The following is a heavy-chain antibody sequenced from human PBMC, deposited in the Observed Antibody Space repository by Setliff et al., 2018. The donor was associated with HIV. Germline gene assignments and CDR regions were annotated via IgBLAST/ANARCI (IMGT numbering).Heavy chain of an antibody. CDR2: ISYDGSNK. Sequence: GGSLRLSCAASGFTFSNYAMHWVRQAPGKGLEWVAVISYDGSNKYHADSVKGRYTISRDNAKNSLYLQMDSLRAEDTAVYYCASSGIAARLEYFHHWGQGSLVTV. J-gene: IGHJ1*01. CDR3: ASSGIAARLEYFHH. V-gene: IGHV3-30-3*01. D-gene: IGHD6-6*01. CDR1: GFTFSNYA.